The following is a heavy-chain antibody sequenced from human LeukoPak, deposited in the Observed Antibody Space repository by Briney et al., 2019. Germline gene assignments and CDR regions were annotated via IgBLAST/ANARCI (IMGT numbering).Heavy chain of an antibody. CDR3: AKGGARYGIDD. Sequence: GGSLRLSCAASGFTFSSFAMSWVRQAPGKGLEWVSVISGGGGNSYYADSVKGRFTISRDNSKNTLFLQMNSLRAEDTAVYYCAKGGARYGIDDWGQGTTVTVSS. J-gene: IGHJ6*02. CDR1: GFTFSSFA. D-gene: IGHD1-26*01. V-gene: IGHV3-23*01. CDR2: ISGGGGNS.